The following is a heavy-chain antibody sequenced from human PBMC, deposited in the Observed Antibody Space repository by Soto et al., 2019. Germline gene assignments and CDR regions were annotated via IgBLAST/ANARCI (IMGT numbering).Heavy chain of an antibody. J-gene: IGHJ5*02. CDR3: TRDLNHDCGP. CDR1: GFTFSNYW. V-gene: IGHV3-7*04. D-gene: IGHD2-21*01. CDR2: IKPDGSEE. Sequence: DVQLVESGGGLVQPGGSLRLSCAASGFTFSNYWLTWVRQAPGKGLEGVANIKPDGSEEYYVDSVKGRFTISRDNARNSLYLQMNSLRGEDTAVYYCTRDLNHDCGPWGQGTQVTVSS.